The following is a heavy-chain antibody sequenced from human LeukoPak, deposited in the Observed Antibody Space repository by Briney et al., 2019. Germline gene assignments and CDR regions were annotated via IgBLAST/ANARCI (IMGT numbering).Heavy chain of an antibody. CDR2: IYHRGST. Sequence: SETLSLTCTVSGYSISNGYYWGWTRQPPGKGLEWVGSIYHRGSTYYNPSLRSRVTISLGRSKKKFSLKLTSVTAADTAVYFCARGAEYYAIWRGYAGYSDYWGQGISVTVSS. J-gene: IGHJ4*01. CDR1: GYSISNGYY. CDR3: ARGAEYYAIWRGYAGYSDY. D-gene: IGHD3-3*01. V-gene: IGHV4-38-2*02.